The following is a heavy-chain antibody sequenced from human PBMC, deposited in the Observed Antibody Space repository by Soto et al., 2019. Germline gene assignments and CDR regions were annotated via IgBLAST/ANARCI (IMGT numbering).Heavy chain of an antibody. CDR2: IYYSGST. CDR1: GGSISSGGYY. J-gene: IGHJ3*02. D-gene: IGHD2-8*01. V-gene: IGHV4-31*03. CDR3: ARDSGGLGYCTNGVCLGDAFDI. Sequence: SETLSLTCTVSGGSISSGGYYWSWIRQHPGKGLEWIGYIYYSGSTYYNPSLKSRVTISVDTSKNQFSLKLSSVTAADTAVYYCARDSGGLGYCTNGVCLGDAFDIWGQGTMVTVSS.